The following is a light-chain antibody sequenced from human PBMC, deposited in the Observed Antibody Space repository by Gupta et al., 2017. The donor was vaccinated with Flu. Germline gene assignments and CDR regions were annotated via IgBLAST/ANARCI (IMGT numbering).Light chain of an antibody. CDR3: SSYARGSFWV. V-gene: IGLV2-14*01. CDR2: GVS. Sequence: QSALTQPASVSGPPGQSITISCTGTNNDIGLYNYVSWYQQHPGKAPKLMVYGVSNRPSGVSNRFSGSKSGNTASLTISGLQAEDEADYYCSSYARGSFWVFGGGTKLSVL. J-gene: IGLJ3*02. CDR1: NNDIGLYNY.